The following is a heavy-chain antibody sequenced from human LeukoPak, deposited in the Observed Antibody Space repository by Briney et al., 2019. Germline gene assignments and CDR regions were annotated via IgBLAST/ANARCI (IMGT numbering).Heavy chain of an antibody. CDR3: ARDFYDGFALDY. CDR1: GFTFNNYN. D-gene: IGHD2/OR15-2a*01. V-gene: IGHV3-21*03. J-gene: IGHJ4*02. CDR2: ITSSGTYI. Sequence: GGSLRLSCAASGFTFNNYNMNWVRQAPGRALEWVSSITSSGTYIFYADSVKGRFTISRDNARNSLYLQMDNLRAEDTGVYYCARDFYDGFALDYWGQGTLVTVSS.